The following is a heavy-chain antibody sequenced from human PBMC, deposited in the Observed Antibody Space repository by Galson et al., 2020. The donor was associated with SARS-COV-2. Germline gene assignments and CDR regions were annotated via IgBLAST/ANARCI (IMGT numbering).Heavy chain of an antibody. CDR1: GGSISTPGYY. V-gene: IGHV4-31*11. CDR3: ARSLGDYPAFDL. CDR2: VYFSGRT. Sequence: SETLSLTCAVSGGSISTPGYYWNWIRQHPGKGLEFVGYVYFSGRTSYNPSLKSRLTISLDTSENQVSVKLTSVTAADTAFYYCARSLGDYPAFDLWGHGTMVTVSS. D-gene: IGHD3-16*01. J-gene: IGHJ3*01.